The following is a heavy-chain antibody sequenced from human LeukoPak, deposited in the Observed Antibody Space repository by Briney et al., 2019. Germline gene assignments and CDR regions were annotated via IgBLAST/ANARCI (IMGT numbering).Heavy chain of an antibody. V-gene: IGHV3-30*02. CDR2: IWYEGSDK. CDR3: GKGGIRGTYCVDS. Sequence: GGSLRLSCVASGFTFSSYGMHWVRQAPGKGLEWLASIWYEGSDKYYADSVKGRITISRDNSKNTVSLQMNSLRPEDTAVYYCGKGGIRGTYCVDSGGQGTLVTVSS. D-gene: IGHD1-26*01. CDR1: GFTFSSYG. J-gene: IGHJ1*01.